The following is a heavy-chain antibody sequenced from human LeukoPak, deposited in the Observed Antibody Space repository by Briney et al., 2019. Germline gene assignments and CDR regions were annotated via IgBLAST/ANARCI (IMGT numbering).Heavy chain of an antibody. CDR2: ITGSAGAT. D-gene: IGHD5-24*01. V-gene: IGHV3-23*01. Sequence: QPGGSLRLSCAVSGLTFSSFAMSWVRQAPGKGLEWVSAITGSAGATWYADAVKGRFTISRDNSRKTMYLQMNSLGAEDTALYYCAKMKGATEYYYYAMDVWGKGTMVSVSS. J-gene: IGHJ6*04. CDR1: GLTFSSFA. CDR3: AKMKGATEYYYYAMDV.